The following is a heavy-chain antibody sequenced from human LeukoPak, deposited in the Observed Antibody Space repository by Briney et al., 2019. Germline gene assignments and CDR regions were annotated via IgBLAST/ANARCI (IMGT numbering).Heavy chain of an antibody. CDR1: GDSVSSDSAA. V-gene: IGHV6-1*01. J-gene: IGHJ4*02. CDR2: TYYRSKWYN. D-gene: IGHD2-15*01. CDR3: ARGVHSYYFDY. Sequence: SQTLSLTCAIPGDSVSSDSAAWSWIRQSPSRGLEWLGRTYYRSKWYNDYAISVKSRITINPDTSKNQFFLQLNSVTPEDTAVYYCARGVHSYYFDYWGQGTLVTVSS.